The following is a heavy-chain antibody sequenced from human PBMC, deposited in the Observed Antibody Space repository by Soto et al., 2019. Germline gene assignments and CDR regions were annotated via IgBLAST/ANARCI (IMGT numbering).Heavy chain of an antibody. V-gene: IGHV3-30*18. D-gene: IGHD5-18*01. CDR2: ISYDGSNK. CDR1: GFTFSSYG. Sequence: VGSLRLSCAASGFTFSSYGMHWVRQAPGKGLEWVAVISYDGSNKYYADSVKGRFTISRDNSKNTLYLQMNSLRAEDTAVYYCAKTIRRGYSYGDFDYWGQGTLVTVSS. J-gene: IGHJ4*02. CDR3: AKTIRRGYSYGDFDY.